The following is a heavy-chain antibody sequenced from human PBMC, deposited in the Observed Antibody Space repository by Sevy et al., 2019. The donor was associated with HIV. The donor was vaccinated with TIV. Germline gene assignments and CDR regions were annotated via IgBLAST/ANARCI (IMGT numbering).Heavy chain of an antibody. V-gene: IGHV4-59*01. CDR2: IYYSGRT. CDR1: GDSISGYY. J-gene: IGHJ6*02. D-gene: IGHD6-6*01. CDR3: ARQFQEYYYGVDV. Sequence: SGTLSLTCTVSGDSISGYYWSWIRQPPGKGLEWIGYIYYSGRTNYNPSLKRRVTISEDRSKNQLSLKLTSVTAADTALYYCARQFQEYYYGVDVWGQGTMVTVSS.